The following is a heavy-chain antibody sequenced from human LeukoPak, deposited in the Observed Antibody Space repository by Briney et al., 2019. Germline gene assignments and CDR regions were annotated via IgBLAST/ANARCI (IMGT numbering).Heavy chain of an antibody. D-gene: IGHD7-27*01. Sequence: GASVKVSCKASGYTFTNYVLSWVRQAPGQGLEWMGWISPYNGNANYAQKFQGRVTMTTDTSTSTAYMELTSLSSDDTAIFYCARGALTWGALKYFDLWGRGTLVTVSS. CDR3: ARGALTWGALKYFDL. V-gene: IGHV1-18*01. CDR2: ISPYNGNA. J-gene: IGHJ2*01. CDR1: GYTFTNYV.